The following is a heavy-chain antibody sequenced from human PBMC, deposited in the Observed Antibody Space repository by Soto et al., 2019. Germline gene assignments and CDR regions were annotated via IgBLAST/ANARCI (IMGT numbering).Heavy chain of an antibody. CDR3: ARRKIQGPIDY. V-gene: IGHV4-28*01. CDR1: GYSISSSNW. CDR2: LYDSGTT. J-gene: IGHJ4*02. Sequence: QVQLQESGPGLVKPSDTLSLTCAVSGYSISSSNWWGWIRQPPGKGLEWIGYLYDSGTTYYNPSLKSRVTMSVDTSKNQGSLKLTSVTAVDRAVYYCARRKIQGPIDYWGQGTLVTVSS.